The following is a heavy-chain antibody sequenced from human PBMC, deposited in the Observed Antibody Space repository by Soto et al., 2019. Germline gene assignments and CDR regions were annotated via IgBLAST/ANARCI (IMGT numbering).Heavy chain of an antibody. Sequence: SETLSLTCTVSGGSISSGGYYWSWIRQHPGKGLEWIGYIYYSGSTNYNPSLKSRATISVDTSKNHFSLKLTSVTAEDTAVYYCARKGRASTAPWDYWGHGTLVTVSS. V-gene: IGHV4-61*03. CDR1: GGSISSGGYY. CDR2: IYYSGST. D-gene: IGHD1-1*01. CDR3: ARKGRASTAPWDY. J-gene: IGHJ4*01.